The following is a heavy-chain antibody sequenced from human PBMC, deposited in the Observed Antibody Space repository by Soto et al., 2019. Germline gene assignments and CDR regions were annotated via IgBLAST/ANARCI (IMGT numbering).Heavy chain of an antibody. CDR2: INHSGST. CDR1: GGSFSGYY. J-gene: IGHJ6*02. V-gene: IGHV4-34*09. D-gene: IGHD2-15*01. CDR3: ARDLKTDCSGGSCYSYYYYGMDV. Sequence: SETLSLTCAVYGGSFSGYYWSWIRQPPGKGLEWIGEINHSGSTNYNPSLKSRVTISVDTSKNQFSLKLSSVTAADTAVYYCARDLKTDCSGGSCYSYYYYGMDVWGQGTTVTVSS.